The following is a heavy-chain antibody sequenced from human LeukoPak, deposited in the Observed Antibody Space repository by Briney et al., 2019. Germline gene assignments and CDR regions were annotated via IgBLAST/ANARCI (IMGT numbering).Heavy chain of an antibody. CDR3: ARVSMVRGVMTSGFDP. D-gene: IGHD3-10*01. J-gene: IGHJ5*02. CDR1: GGSISSSSYY. Sequence: SETLSLTCTVSGGSISSSSYYWGWIRQPPGKGLEWIGSIYYSGSTYYNPSLKSRVTISVDTSKNQFSLKLSSVTAADTAVYCCARVSMVRGVMTSGFDPWGQGTLVTVSS. V-gene: IGHV4-39*07. CDR2: IYYSGST.